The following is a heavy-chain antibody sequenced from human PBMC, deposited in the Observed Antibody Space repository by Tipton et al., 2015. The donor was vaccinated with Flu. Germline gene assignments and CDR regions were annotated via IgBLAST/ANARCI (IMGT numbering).Heavy chain of an antibody. V-gene: IGHV4-59*01. CDR3: ARVDSSGYYPGH. CDR1: GGSISSYY. CDR2: IYYSGST. J-gene: IGHJ4*02. D-gene: IGHD3-22*01. Sequence: TLSLTCTVSGGSISSYYWSWIQQPPGKGLEWIGYIYYSGSTNYNPSLKSRVTISVDTSKNQFSLKLSSVTAADTAVYYCARVDSSGYYPGHWGQGTLVTVSS.